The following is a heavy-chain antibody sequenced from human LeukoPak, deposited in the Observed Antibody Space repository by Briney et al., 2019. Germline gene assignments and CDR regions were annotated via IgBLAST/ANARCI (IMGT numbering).Heavy chain of an antibody. D-gene: IGHD3-10*01. Sequence: SETLSLTCTVSGGPISSYYWSWIRQPPGKGLEWVGYIYYSGSTNYNPSLKSRVTISVDTSKNQFSLKLSSVTAADTAVYYCAREPYGSGSNNWFDPWGQGTLVTVSS. CDR3: AREPYGSGSNNWFDP. J-gene: IGHJ5*02. CDR2: IYYSGST. V-gene: IGHV4-59*01. CDR1: GGPISSYY.